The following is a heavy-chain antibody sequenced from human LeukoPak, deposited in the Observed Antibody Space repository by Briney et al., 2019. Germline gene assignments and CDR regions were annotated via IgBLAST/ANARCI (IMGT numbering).Heavy chain of an antibody. CDR2: ICYSGST. CDR1: GGSISSGGYY. J-gene: IGHJ5*02. CDR3: ARARLQPNWFDP. V-gene: IGHV4-31*03. D-gene: IGHD4-11*01. Sequence: SETLSLTCTVSGGSISSGGYYWSWIRQHPGKGLEWIGYICYSGSTYYNPSLKSRVTISVDTSKNQFSLKLSSVTAADTAVYYCARARLQPNWFDPWGQGTLVTVSS.